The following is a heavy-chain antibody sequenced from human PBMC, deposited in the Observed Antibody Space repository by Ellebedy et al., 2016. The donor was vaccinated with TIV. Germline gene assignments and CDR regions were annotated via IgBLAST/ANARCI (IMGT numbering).Heavy chain of an antibody. CDR1: GGSISSYY. CDR2: IYYSGST. J-gene: IGHJ4*02. V-gene: IGHV4-59*01. D-gene: IGHD3-22*01. Sequence: MPSETLSLTCTVSGGSISSYYWSWIRQPPGKGLEWIGYIYYSGSTNYNPSLKSRVTISVDTSKNQFSLKLSSVTAADTAVYYCARQSSGYSYYFDYWGQGTLVTVSS. CDR3: ARQSSGYSYYFDY.